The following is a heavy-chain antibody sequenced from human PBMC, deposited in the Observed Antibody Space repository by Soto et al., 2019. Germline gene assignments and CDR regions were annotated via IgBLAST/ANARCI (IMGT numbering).Heavy chain of an antibody. D-gene: IGHD6-19*01. CDR3: EHRLAFALAGQRIAFDY. Sequence: QITLKESGPTLVKPTQTLTLTCTLSGFSLNTNGEGVGWIRQPPGKALEWLALIYWNDDKRYTPSLKSRLTIAKDTSKNQVVLSMTNMDPVDTATYYCEHRLAFALAGQRIAFDYWGQGTLITVSS. J-gene: IGHJ4*02. CDR1: GFSLNTNGEG. V-gene: IGHV2-5*01. CDR2: IYWNDDK.